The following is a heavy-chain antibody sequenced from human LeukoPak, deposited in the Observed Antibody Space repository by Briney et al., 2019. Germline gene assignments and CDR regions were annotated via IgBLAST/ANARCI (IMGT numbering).Heavy chain of an antibody. J-gene: IGHJ4*02. CDR3: ARAVADSGYVPSDY. Sequence: PGGSLRLSCAASGFTFSSYWMHWVRQAPGKGLVWVSRINSDGSTTSYADSVKGRFTISRDISKTTLYLQMNSLRAEDTAVYYCARAVADSGYVPSDYWGQGTLVTVSS. D-gene: IGHD5-12*01. V-gene: IGHV3-74*01. CDR2: INSDGSTT. CDR1: GFTFSSYW.